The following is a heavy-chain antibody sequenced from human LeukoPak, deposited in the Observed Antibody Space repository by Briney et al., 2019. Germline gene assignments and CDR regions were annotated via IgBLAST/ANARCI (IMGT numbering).Heavy chain of an antibody. CDR2: MNPNSGNT. Sequence: GASVKVSCKASGYTFTSYDINWVRQATGQGLEWMGWMNPNSGNTGYAQKFQGRVTMTRNTSISTAYMELSSLRSEDTAVYYCARDRLPRGLTGEYYYYGMDVWGQGTTVTVSS. D-gene: IGHD7-27*01. V-gene: IGHV1-8*01. CDR3: ARDRLPRGLTGEYYYYGMDV. J-gene: IGHJ6*02. CDR1: GYTFTSYD.